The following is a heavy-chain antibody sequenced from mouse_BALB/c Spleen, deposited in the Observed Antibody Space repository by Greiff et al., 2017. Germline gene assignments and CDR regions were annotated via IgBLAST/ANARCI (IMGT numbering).Heavy chain of an antibody. CDR2: ISNGGGST. CDR1: GFTFSSYT. D-gene: IGHD2-4*01. Sequence: DVMLVESGGGLVQPGGSLKLSCAASGFTFSSYTMSWVRQTPEKRLEWVAYISNGGGSTYYPDTVKGRFTISRDNAKNTLYLQMSSLKSEDTAMYYCARRTMITRGYFDVWGAGTTVTVSS. J-gene: IGHJ1*01. V-gene: IGHV5-12-2*01. CDR3: ARRTMITRGYFDV.